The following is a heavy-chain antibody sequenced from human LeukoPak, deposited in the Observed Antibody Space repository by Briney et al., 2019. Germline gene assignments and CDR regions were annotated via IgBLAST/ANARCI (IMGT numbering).Heavy chain of an antibody. J-gene: IGHJ4*02. CDR2: INHSGST. D-gene: IGHD6-13*01. Sequence: SETLSLTCAVYGGSFSAYYWSWIRQPLGKGLEWIVEINHSGSTNYNPSLKSRVTISVDTSRNQFSLKVSSVTAADTAVYYCARSERSGIYFDYWGQGTLVTVSS. CDR1: GGSFSAYY. CDR3: ARSERSGIYFDY. V-gene: IGHV4-34*01.